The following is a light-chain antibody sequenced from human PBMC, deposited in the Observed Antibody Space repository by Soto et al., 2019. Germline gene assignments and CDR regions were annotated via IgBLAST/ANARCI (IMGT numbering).Light chain of an antibody. CDR2: DAS. J-gene: IGKJ5*01. Sequence: EIVFTHSPTTLTFSSGETATLPCRASQSVSSYLAWYQQKPGQAPRLLIYDASNRATGIPARFSGSGSGTDFTLTISSLEPEDFAVYYCQQRSNWPPNVGQGTRLEIK. CDR1: QSVSSY. CDR3: QQRSNWPPN. V-gene: IGKV3-11*01.